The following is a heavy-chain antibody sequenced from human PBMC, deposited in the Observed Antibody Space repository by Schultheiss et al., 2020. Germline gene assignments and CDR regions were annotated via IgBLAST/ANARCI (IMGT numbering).Heavy chain of an antibody. Sequence: GGSLRLSCAASGFTFSSYGMHWVRQAPGKGLEWVAVLSYDGSSEYYADSVKGRFTISRDNSKNTLYLQMNTLRAEDTAVYYCAKVPSGYSYGQGPDYWGQGTLVTVSS. CDR3: AKVPSGYSYGQGPDY. D-gene: IGHD5-18*01. J-gene: IGHJ4*02. CDR1: GFTFSSYG. CDR2: LSYDGSSE. V-gene: IGHV3-30*18.